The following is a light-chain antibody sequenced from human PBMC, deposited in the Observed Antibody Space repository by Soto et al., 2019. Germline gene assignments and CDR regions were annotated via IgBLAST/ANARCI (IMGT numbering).Light chain of an antibody. J-gene: IGLJ2*01. CDR3: TSYTTSDTVV. Sequence: QSVLTQPASVSGSPGQSITISCTGTSSDVGGYNFVSWYQQHPGKAPKVMIYDVSNRPSGVSNRFSGSKSGNTASLTISGLQAEDEADYYCTSYTTSDTVVFGGGTKVTVL. CDR2: DVS. V-gene: IGLV2-14*03. CDR1: SSDVGGYNF.